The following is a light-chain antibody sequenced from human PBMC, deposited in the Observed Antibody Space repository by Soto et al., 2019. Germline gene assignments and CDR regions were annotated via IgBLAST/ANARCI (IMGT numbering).Light chain of an antibody. V-gene: IGKV3-20*01. J-gene: IGKJ1*01. Sequence: EIVLTQSPGTLSLSPGERATLSCRASQSVSSSYLGWYQQKPGQAPRLLMYGASNRATGIPDRFSGSGSGTDFTLTISRMEPDDFAVYYCQQYGTSGTLGQGTKVDIK. CDR2: GAS. CDR1: QSVSSSY. CDR3: QQYGTSGT.